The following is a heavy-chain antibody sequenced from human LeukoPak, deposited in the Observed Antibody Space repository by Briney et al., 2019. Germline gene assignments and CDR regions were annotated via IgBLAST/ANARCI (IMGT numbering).Heavy chain of an antibody. Sequence: GGYLRLSCAASGWTFSSYNTNWVRKAPGKGLEWVSSISSSSSYIYYADSVKDRFTISRDNAKNSLYLHMNSLRAEDTAVYYCARVSDPWGQGTLVTVSS. CDR3: ARVSDP. V-gene: IGHV3-21*01. J-gene: IGHJ5*02. CDR2: ISSSSSYI. CDR1: GWTFSSYN.